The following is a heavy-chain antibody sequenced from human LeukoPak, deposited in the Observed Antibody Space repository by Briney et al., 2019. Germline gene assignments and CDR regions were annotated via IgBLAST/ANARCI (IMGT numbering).Heavy chain of an antibody. CDR1: GGSISSYY. Sequence: SETLSLTCTVSGGSISSYYWSWIRQPPGKGLEWIGYIYYSGSTNYNPSLKSRVTISVDTSKNQFSLKLSSVTAADTAVYYCARDRAVTTLDAFDIWGQGTMVTVSS. J-gene: IGHJ3*02. CDR2: IYYSGST. CDR3: ARDRAVTTLDAFDI. V-gene: IGHV4-59*12. D-gene: IGHD4-17*01.